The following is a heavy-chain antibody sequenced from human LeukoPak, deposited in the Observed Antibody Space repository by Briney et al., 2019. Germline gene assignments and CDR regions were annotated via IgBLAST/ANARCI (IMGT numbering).Heavy chain of an antibody. J-gene: IGHJ4*02. V-gene: IGHV7-4-1*02. CDR2: INTNTGNP. D-gene: IGHD3-9*01. CDR3: ARDRVLRYFDWLLPLDY. Sequence: GASVKVSCKASGYTFTSYAMNWVRQAPGQGLEWMGWINTNTGNPTYAQGFTGRFVFSLDTSVSTAYLQISSLKAEDTAVYYCARDRVLRYFDWLLPLDYWGQGTLVTVSS. CDR1: GYTFTSYA.